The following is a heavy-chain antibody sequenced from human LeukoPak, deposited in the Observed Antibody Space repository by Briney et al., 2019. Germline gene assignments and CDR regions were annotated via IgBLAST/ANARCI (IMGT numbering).Heavy chain of an antibody. J-gene: IGHJ4*02. Sequence: SETLSLTCTVSGGSISNFYWSWIRQPPGKGLEWIGYIDYTGSTNYNPSLKSRVTISLDTSKSQFPLRLTSVTAADTAVYYCARGSGRQLNYWGQGTLVTVSS. V-gene: IGHV4-59*08. CDR3: ARGSGRQLNY. D-gene: IGHD3-10*01. CDR2: IDYTGST. CDR1: GGSISNFY.